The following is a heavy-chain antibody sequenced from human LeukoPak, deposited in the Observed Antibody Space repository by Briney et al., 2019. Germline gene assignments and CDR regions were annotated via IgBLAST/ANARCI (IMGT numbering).Heavy chain of an antibody. J-gene: IGHJ4*02. Sequence: GGSLRLSCAASGFSFGSHAMHWVRQAPGKGLEWLVVTSYDGTRQYYADFVRGRFTISRDNAQNSLQLQMSSLRAEDTAVYYCARGRFHYDSSGYSSFYHWGQGTLVTVSS. CDR1: GFSFGSHA. D-gene: IGHD3-22*01. CDR2: TSYDGTRQ. CDR3: ARGRFHYDSSGYSSFYH. V-gene: IGHV3-33*05.